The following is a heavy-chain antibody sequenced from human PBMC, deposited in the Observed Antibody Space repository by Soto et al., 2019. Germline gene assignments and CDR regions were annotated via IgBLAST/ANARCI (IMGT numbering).Heavy chain of an antibody. D-gene: IGHD2-15*01. CDR2: IWYDGSNK. CDR1: GFTFSSYG. CDR3: ARAMDCSGGSCAGEAFDI. V-gene: IGHV3-33*01. Sequence: GGSLRLSCAVSGFTFSSYGMHWVRQAPGKGLEWVAVIWYDGSNKYYADSVKGRFTISRDNSKNTLYLQMNSLRAGDTAVYYCARAMDCSGGSCAGEAFDIWGQGTMVSVSS. J-gene: IGHJ3*02.